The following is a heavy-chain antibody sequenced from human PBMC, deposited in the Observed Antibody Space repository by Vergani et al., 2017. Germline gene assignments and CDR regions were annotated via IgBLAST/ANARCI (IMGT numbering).Heavy chain of an antibody. CDR3: TTDPTRGDY. J-gene: IGHJ4*02. Sequence: EVQVVESGGGLVQPGRSLRLSCAASGFSFDDYGMHWVRQAPGRGLEWVSGISWNSNSIGYADSVKGRFTISRDNARNSLYLEMNSLKTEDTAVYYCTTDPTRGDYWGQGTLVTVSS. CDR2: ISWNSNSI. CDR1: GFSFDDYG. V-gene: IGHV3-9*01.